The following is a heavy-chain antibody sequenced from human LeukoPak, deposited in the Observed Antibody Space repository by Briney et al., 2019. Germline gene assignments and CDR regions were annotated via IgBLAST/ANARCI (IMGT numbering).Heavy chain of an antibody. CDR1: GFTFSSTT. CDR3: TKDRRGPAAGTWYFDS. D-gene: IGHD6-13*01. Sequence: GGSLRLPCVASGFTFSSTTMGWVRQAPGRGLEWVSSITAIDGRTYYADSVRGRFIISRDNSKNTVYLQLNSLRAGDTAIYYCTKDRRGPAAGTWYFDSWGQGTLVTVSS. J-gene: IGHJ4*02. V-gene: IGHV3-23*01. CDR2: ITAIDGRT.